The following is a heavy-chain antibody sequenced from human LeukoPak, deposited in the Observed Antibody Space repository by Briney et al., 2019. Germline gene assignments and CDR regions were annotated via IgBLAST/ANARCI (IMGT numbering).Heavy chain of an antibody. Sequence: ASVKVSCKASGYTFTGYYMHWVRQAPGQGLEWMGWINPNSGGTNCAQRFQGRVTMTRDTSISTAYMELSRLRSDDTAVYYCARASYYYDSSLDYWGQGTLVTVSS. D-gene: IGHD3-22*01. V-gene: IGHV1-2*02. J-gene: IGHJ4*02. CDR3: ARASYYYDSSLDY. CDR1: GYTFTGYY. CDR2: INPNSGGT.